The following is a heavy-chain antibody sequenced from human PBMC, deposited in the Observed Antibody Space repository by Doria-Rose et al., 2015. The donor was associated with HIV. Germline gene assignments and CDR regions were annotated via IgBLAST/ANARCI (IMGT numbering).Heavy chain of an antibody. V-gene: IGHV4-61*02. J-gene: IGHJ4*02. D-gene: IGHD1-20*01. CDR2: TYIRGST. CDR3: ARTANWNDGRVDS. CDR1: GGSIGSGSYY. Sequence: VQLQESGPGVVKPSQTLSLTCTVSGGSIGSGSYYWSWIRQPAGKGLEWIGRTYIRGSTDYNPSLQSRVTISVDTSKNQFSLEVNSATAADTAVYYCARTANWNDGRVDSWGQGTSVIVSS.